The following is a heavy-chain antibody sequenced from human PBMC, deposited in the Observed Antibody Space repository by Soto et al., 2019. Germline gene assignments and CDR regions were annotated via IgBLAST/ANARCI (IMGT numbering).Heavy chain of an antibody. CDR2: ISSSSSYI. V-gene: IGHV3-21*01. CDR3: ARDYNYDSSGYYFGPKDAFDI. Sequence: SGFTFSSYSMNWVRRAPGKGLEWVSSISSSSSYIYYADSVKGRFTISRDNAKNSLYLQMNSLRAEDTAVYYCARDYNYDSSGYYFGPKDAFDIWGQGTMVTVSS. D-gene: IGHD3-22*01. CDR1: GFTFSSYS. J-gene: IGHJ3*02.